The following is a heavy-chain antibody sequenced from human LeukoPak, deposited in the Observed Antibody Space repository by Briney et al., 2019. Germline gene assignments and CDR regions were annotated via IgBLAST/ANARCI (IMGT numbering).Heavy chain of an antibody. Sequence: PGGSLRLSCAASGFTFSSYAMHWVRQAPGKGLEWVAVIAYGGSNKYYADSVKGRFTISRDNSKNTLYLQMNSLRAEDTAVYYCARGRGLMIVEIHWGQGTLVTVSS. CDR3: ARGRGLMIVEIH. CDR1: GFTFSSYA. D-gene: IGHD3-22*01. J-gene: IGHJ4*02. V-gene: IGHV3-30*04. CDR2: IAYGGSNK.